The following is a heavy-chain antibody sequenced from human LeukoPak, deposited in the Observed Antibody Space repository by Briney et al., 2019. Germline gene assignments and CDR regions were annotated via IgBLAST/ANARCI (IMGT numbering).Heavy chain of an antibody. CDR2: ISGSGGST. Sequence: GGSLRLSCAASGFTFSSYAMSWVRQAPGKGLEWVSAISGSGGSTYYADSVKGRFTISRDNSKNTLYLQMNSLRAEDTAVYYCAKDRPFSDSSGYSYFDYWGQGTLVTVSS. CDR1: GFTFSSYA. J-gene: IGHJ4*02. CDR3: AKDRPFSDSSGYSYFDY. V-gene: IGHV3-23*01. D-gene: IGHD3-22*01.